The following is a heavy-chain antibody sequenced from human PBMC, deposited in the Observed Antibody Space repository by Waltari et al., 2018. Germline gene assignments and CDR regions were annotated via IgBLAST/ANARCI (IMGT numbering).Heavy chain of an antibody. CDR1: GGSFSGYY. Sequence: QVQLQQWGAGLLKPSETLSLTCAVYGGSFSGYYWSWIRQPPGKVLEWIGEINHSGSTNYNPSLKNRVTISVDTSKNQFSLKLSSVTAADTAVYYCARGDGVVGATTFDYWGQGTLVTVSS. CDR3: ARGDGVVGATTFDY. V-gene: IGHV4-34*01. D-gene: IGHD1-26*01. J-gene: IGHJ4*02. CDR2: INHSGST.